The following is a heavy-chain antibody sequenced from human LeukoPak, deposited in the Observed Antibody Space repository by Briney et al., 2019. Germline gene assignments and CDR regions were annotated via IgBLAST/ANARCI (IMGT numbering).Heavy chain of an antibody. CDR1: GCTFTSYG. CDR3: ARQRTYNGGSCYYYYAFDV. J-gene: IGHJ3*01. Sequence: ASVKVSCKASGCTFTSYGISGVRQAPGQGLAGMGWINPYNGNKNYAQKPQGRVTMTTDTYKRTAHKELSRTRADDTAVYCCARQRTYNGGSCYYYYAFDVWGKGTTVTVSS. D-gene: IGHD2-15*01. V-gene: IGHV1-18*01. CDR2: INPYNGNK.